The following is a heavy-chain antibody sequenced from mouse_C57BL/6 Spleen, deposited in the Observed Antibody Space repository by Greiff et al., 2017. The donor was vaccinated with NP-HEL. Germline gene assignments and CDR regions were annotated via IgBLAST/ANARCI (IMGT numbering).Heavy chain of an antibody. Sequence: EVQLQQSGAELVRPGASVKLSCTASGFNIKDDYMHWVKQRPEQGLEWIGWIDPENGDTEYASKFQGKATITADTSSNTAYLQLSSLTSEDTAVYYCTSTGTEAWLAYWGQGTLVTVSA. D-gene: IGHD4-1*02. V-gene: IGHV14-4*01. J-gene: IGHJ3*01. CDR1: GFNIKDDY. CDR2: IDPENGDT. CDR3: TSTGTEAWLAY.